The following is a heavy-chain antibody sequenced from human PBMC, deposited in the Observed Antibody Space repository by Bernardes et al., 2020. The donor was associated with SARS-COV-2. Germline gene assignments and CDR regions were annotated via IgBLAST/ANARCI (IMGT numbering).Heavy chain of an antibody. CDR1: GYTFTSYG. V-gene: IGHV1-18*01. J-gene: IGHJ4*02. CDR2: ISAYNGNT. Sequence: ASVKVSCKASGYTFTSYGISWVRQAPGQGLEWMGWISAYNGNTNYAQKLQGRVTMTTDTSTSTAYMELRSLRSDDTAVYYCARDSHTPLVAGKFDYWGQGTLVTVSS. CDR3: ARDSHTPLVAGKFDY. D-gene: IGHD6-19*01.